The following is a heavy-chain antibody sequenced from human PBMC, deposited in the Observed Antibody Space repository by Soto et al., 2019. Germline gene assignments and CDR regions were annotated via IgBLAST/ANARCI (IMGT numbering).Heavy chain of an antibody. D-gene: IGHD2-21*02. CDR1: GFTFSSYW. CDR2: IKQDGSEK. CDR3: ARDIVVVTAILDY. Sequence: EVQLVESGGGLVQPGGSLRLSCAASGFTFSSYWMSWVRQAPGKGLEWVANIKQDGSEKYYVDSVKGRFTISRDNAKNSLYLQMNSLRAEDTAVYYCARDIVVVTAILDYWGQGTLVTVSS. J-gene: IGHJ4*02. V-gene: IGHV3-7*05.